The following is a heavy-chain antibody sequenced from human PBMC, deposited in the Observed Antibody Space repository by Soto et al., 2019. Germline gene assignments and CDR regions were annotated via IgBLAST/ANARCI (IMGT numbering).Heavy chain of an antibody. D-gene: IGHD3-16*01. CDR2: IVPILGAG. CDR1: GDTFTTYT. Sequence: QVQLVQSGAEVKKPGSSVKVSCKASGDTFTTYTINWARQAPGQGLEWMGGIVPILGAGNYAQKFQGRVTITADRSTTTAYLDLSSLRSDDTAVYYCAREGEGIPAHRYWGQGTLVTVSS. J-gene: IGHJ4*02. CDR3: AREGEGIPAHRY. V-gene: IGHV1-69*06.